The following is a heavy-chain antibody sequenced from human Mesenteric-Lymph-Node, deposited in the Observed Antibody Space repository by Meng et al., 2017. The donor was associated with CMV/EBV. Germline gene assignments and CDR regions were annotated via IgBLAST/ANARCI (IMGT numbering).Heavy chain of an antibody. D-gene: IGHD3-16*01. CDR1: GYNFTSYY. CDR3: TRVGGGYFDY. CDR2: INPSGGST. J-gene: IGHJ4*02. V-gene: IGHV1-46*01. Sequence: KVSCKAAGYNFTSYYMHWVRQAPGQGLEWMGIINPSGGSTSYAQKFQGRVTMTRDTSISTAYMELSRLRSDDTAVYYCTRVGGGYFDYWGQGTLVTVSS.